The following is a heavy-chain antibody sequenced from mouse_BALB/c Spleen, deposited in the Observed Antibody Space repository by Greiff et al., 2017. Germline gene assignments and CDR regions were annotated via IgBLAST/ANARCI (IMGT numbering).Heavy chain of an antibody. CDR3: ARHGYGNYDY. D-gene: IGHD2-1*01. J-gene: IGHJ2*01. CDR1: GFAFSSYD. Sequence: EVKLVESGGGLVKPGGSLKLSCAASGFAFSSYDMSWVRQTPEKSLEWVAYISSGGGSTYYPDTVKGRFTISRDNAKNTLYLQMSSLKSEDTAMYYCARHGYGNYDYWGQGTTLTVSS. V-gene: IGHV5-12-1*01. CDR2: ISSGGGST.